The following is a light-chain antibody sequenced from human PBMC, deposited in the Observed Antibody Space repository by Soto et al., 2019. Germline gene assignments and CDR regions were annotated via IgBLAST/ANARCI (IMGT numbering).Light chain of an antibody. CDR2: DAS. Sequence: EVVMTQSPASLSLSPGERATLSCRASQSISSYLAWYQQKPGQAPRLLIYDASNRATGIPARFSGSGSGTDCTLTISSLEPEDFAVYYCQQRVNWPPLTGGGGTKVEI. V-gene: IGKV3-11*01. CDR1: QSISSY. CDR3: QQRVNWPPLT. J-gene: IGKJ4*01.